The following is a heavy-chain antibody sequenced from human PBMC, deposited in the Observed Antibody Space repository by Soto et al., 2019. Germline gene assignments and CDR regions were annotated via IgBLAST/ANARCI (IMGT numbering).Heavy chain of an antibody. V-gene: IGHV1-3*01. Sequence: QVQLVQSGAEVKKPGASVKVSCKASGYTFTSYAMHWVRQAPGQRLEWMGWINAAKGDTKYSQKFQDRVTVTRDTSASTADMELSSLRSEDTAVYYCARGTCSGGSCYSFHFDYWGQGTLVTVSS. CDR2: INAAKGDT. J-gene: IGHJ4*02. CDR3: ARGTCSGGSCYSFHFDY. D-gene: IGHD2-15*01. CDR1: GYTFTSYA.